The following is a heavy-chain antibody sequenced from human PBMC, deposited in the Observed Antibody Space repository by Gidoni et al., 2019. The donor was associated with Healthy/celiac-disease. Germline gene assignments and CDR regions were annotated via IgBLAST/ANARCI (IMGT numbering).Heavy chain of an antibody. J-gene: IGHJ4*02. D-gene: IGHD2-21*01. CDR1: GFTFSSYA. CDR2: ISYDGSNK. V-gene: IGHV3-30-3*01. Sequence: QVQLVESGGGVVQPGRSLRLSCAASGFTFSSYAMHWVRQAPGKWLVWVAVISYDGSNKYYADSVKGRFTISRDNSKNPLYLQMNSLRAEDTAVYYCARAPGDAVPDYWGQGTLVTVSS. CDR3: ARAPGDAVPDY.